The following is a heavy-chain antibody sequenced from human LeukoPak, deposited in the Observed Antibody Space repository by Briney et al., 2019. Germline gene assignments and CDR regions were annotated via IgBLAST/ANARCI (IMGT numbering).Heavy chain of an antibody. J-gene: IGHJ4*02. CDR2: INHRGST. Sequence: SETLSLTCAVYGGSFSDYYWTWIRQPPGKGLEWIGEINHRGSTHYNPSLKSRVTISVDTSKKQFSLKLSSVTAADTAVYYCAGRRVLRFLEWLSIGDFDYWGRGTLVTVSS. CDR1: GGSFSDYY. D-gene: IGHD3-3*01. V-gene: IGHV4-34*01. CDR3: AGRRVLRFLEWLSIGDFDY.